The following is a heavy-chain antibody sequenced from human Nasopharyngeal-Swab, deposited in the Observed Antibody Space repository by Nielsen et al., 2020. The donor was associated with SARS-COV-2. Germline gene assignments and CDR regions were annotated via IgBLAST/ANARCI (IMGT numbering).Heavy chain of an antibody. D-gene: IGHD6-19*01. V-gene: IGHV1-2*06. CDR3: ARVLYSSGGWFDP. CDR2: INPNSGGT. CDR1: GYTFTGYY. J-gene: IGHJ5*02. Sequence: ASVKVSCKASGYTFTGYYMHWVRQAPGQGPEWMGRINPNSGGTNYAQKFQGRVTMTRDTSISTAYMELSRLRSDDTAVYYCARVLYSSGGWFDPWGQGTLVTVSS.